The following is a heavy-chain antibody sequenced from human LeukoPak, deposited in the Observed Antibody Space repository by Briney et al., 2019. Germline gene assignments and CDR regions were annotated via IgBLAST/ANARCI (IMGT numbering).Heavy chain of an antibody. V-gene: IGHV3-23*01. CDR3: AKGGLLVVPAAMFT. Sequence: GGSLRLSCAASGFTFSSYAMSWVRQAPGKGLEWVSAISGSGGSTYYADSAKGRFTISRDNSKNTLYLQMNSLRAEDTAVYYCAKGGLLVVPAAMFTWGQGTLVTVSS. CDR1: GFTFSSYA. CDR2: ISGSGGST. J-gene: IGHJ5*02. D-gene: IGHD2-2*01.